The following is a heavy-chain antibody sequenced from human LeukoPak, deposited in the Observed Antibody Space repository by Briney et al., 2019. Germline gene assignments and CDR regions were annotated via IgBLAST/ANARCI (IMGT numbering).Heavy chain of an antibody. V-gene: IGHV1-46*01. CDR1: GYTFTGYY. CDR3: ARDSWIYYYGMDV. D-gene: IGHD2-2*03. CDR2: INPSGGST. Sequence: GASVKVSCKASGYTFTGYYMHWVRQAPGQGLEWMGIINPSGGSTSYAQKFQGRVTMTRDTSTSTVYMELSSLRSEDTAVYYCARDSWIYYYGMDVWGQGTTVTVSS. J-gene: IGHJ6*02.